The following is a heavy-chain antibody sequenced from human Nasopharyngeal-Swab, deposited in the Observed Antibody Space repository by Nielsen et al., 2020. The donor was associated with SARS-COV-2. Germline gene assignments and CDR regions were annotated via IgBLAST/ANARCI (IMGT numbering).Heavy chain of an antibody. J-gene: IGHJ6*02. CDR2: ISWNGGSI. Sequence: GGSLRLSCAASGFTFDDYAMHWVRQAPGKGLEWVSGISWNGGSIGYADSVKGRFTISRDNAKNSLYLQMNSLRAEDTAVYYCARVGRDGYNWHYGMDVWGQGTTVTVSS. CDR3: ARVGRDGYNWHYGMDV. V-gene: IGHV3-9*01. CDR1: GFTFDDYA. D-gene: IGHD5-24*01.